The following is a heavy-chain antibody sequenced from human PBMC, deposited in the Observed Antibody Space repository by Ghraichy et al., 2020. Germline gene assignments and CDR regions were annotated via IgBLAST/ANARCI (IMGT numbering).Heavy chain of an antibody. CDR3: ARDADYDRTGSDY. V-gene: IGHV3-74*01. D-gene: IGHD3-22*01. Sequence: GGSLRLSCAASGFTFSSYWMHWVRQAPGKGLVWVSRINSDGSGTTYADSVKGRFTISRDNAKNTLYLQMNRLGAEDTAVYYCARDADYDRTGSDYWGQGTLVTVSS. CDR2: INSDGSGT. CDR1: GFTFSSYW. J-gene: IGHJ4*02.